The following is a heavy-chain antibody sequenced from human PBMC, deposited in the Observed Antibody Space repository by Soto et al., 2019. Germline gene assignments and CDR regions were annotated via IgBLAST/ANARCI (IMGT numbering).Heavy chain of an antibody. J-gene: IGHJ4*02. Sequence: QVQLQQWGAGLLKPSETLSLTCAVYGGSFSGYYWSWIRQPPGKGLEWIGKINHSGSTNYNPSLKSRVTISVDTSKNQFSLKLSSVTAADTAVYYCARGLSQSLDYWGQGTLVTVSS. CDR1: GGSFSGYY. V-gene: IGHV4-34*01. CDR3: ARGLSQSLDY. CDR2: INHSGST.